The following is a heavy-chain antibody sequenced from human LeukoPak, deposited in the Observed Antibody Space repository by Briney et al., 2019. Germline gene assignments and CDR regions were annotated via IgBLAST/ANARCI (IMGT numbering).Heavy chain of an antibody. CDR2: IYYSGST. CDR3: ARHMGLGYTYFYPYFDY. J-gene: IGHJ4*01. D-gene: IGHD1-1*01. Sequence: SETLSLTCTASGGSISSYYWSWIRQPPGKGLEWIGYIYYSGSTNYNPSYKSRVTISVDTSKNQFSLKLSSVTAADTAVYYCARHMGLGYTYFYPYFDYWGQGTLVTVSS. V-gene: IGHV4-59*08. CDR1: GGSISSYY.